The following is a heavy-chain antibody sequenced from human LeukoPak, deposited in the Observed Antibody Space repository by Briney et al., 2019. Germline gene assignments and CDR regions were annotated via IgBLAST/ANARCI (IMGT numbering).Heavy chain of an antibody. CDR1: GYTLTELS. V-gene: IGHV1-24*01. J-gene: IGHJ4*02. CDR3: ATRSLSGNFVFDY. Sequence: ASVKVSCKVSGYTLTELSMHWVRQAPGKGLEWMGGFDPEDGETIYAQKFQGRVTMTEDTSTDTAYMELSSLGSEDTAVYYCATRSLSGNFVFDYWGQGTLVTVSS. CDR2: FDPEDGET. D-gene: IGHD3-10*01.